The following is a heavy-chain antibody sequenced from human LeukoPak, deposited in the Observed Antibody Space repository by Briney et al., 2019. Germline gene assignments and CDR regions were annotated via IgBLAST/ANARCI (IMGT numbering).Heavy chain of an antibody. J-gene: IGHJ5*02. V-gene: IGHV3-48*01. CDR2: ISGSSSTI. CDR1: GFTFSGYS. D-gene: IGHD2-2*01. Sequence: GGSLRLSCAASGFTFSGYSMNWVRQAPGKGLEWVSYISGSSSTIYYADSVKGRFTISRDNAKNSLYLQMNSLRAEDTAVYYCARDSPRLPARGWFDPWGQGTLVTVSS. CDR3: ARDSPRLPARGWFDP.